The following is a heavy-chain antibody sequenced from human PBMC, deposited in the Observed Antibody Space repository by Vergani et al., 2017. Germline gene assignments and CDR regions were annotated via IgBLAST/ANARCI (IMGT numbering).Heavy chain of an antibody. CDR2: IQLDGSNQ. J-gene: IGHJ4*02. V-gene: IGHV3-30*02. D-gene: IGHD3-16*01. CDR3: AKHFRGWGIDY. CDR1: GSTLSNYD. Sequence: QVQLVESGGGVVQRGGSLRLSCATSGSTLSNYDMQWIRQGQGKGLEFVAFIQLDGSNQYYAESVKGRFTLSRDFSKNTLYLQINSLRTDDTASYYCAKHFRGWGIDYWGQGTQVIVSS.